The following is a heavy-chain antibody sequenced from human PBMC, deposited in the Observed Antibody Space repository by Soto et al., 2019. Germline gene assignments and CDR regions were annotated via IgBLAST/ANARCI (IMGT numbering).Heavy chain of an antibody. CDR2: INPFDGSR. V-gene: IGHV1-46*03. Sequence: GASVKVSCKASGYIFTSYYLHWVRQAPGQGLEWMGWINPFDGSRMFAQSFQGRVTFTRDTSTSTVYMELSGLRSDDTAVYYCSRVATETFDYWGQGTLVTVSS. CDR1: GYIFTSYY. J-gene: IGHJ4*02. CDR3: SRVATETFDY. D-gene: IGHD5-12*01.